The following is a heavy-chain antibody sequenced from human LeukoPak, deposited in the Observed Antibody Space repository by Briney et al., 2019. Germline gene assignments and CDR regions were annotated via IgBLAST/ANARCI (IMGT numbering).Heavy chain of an antibody. Sequence: ASVKVSCKASGYTFTSYGISWVRQAPGQGLEWMGWISAYNGNTNYAQKLQGRVTMTTDTSTSTAYMELRGLRPDDTAMYYCARRGVYYYDSSGRANYYFDFWGQGTLVAVSS. CDR3: ARRGVYYYDSSGRANYYFDF. V-gene: IGHV1-18*01. J-gene: IGHJ4*02. CDR1: GYTFTSYG. CDR2: ISAYNGNT. D-gene: IGHD3-22*01.